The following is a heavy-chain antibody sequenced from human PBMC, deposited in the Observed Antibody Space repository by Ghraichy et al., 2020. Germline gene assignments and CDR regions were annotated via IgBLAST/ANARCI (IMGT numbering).Heavy chain of an antibody. CDR1: GGSISSYY. CDR2: IYTSGST. D-gene: IGHD3-22*01. V-gene: IGHV4-4*09. J-gene: IGHJ4*02. Sequence: SETLSLTCTVSGGSISSYYWSWIRQPPGKGLEWIGYIYTSGSTNYNPSLKSRVTISVDTSKNQFSLKLSSVTAADTAVYYCARQRDYYDSSGLDYWGQGTLVTVSS. CDR3: ARQRDYYDSSGLDY.